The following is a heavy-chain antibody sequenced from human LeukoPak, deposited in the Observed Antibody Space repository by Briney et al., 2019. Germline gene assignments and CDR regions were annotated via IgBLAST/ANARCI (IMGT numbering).Heavy chain of an antibody. J-gene: IGHJ4*02. CDR2: IYYSGST. CDR3: ARRRKGSRQFYYDSSGYYLFDY. CDR1: GGSISSYY. D-gene: IGHD3-22*01. Sequence: SETLSLTCTVSGGSISSYYWSWIRQPPGKGLEWIGSIYYSGSTYYNPSLKSRVTISVDTSKDQFSLKLSSVTAADTAVYYCARRRKGSRQFYYDSSGYYLFDYWGQGTLVTVSS. V-gene: IGHV4-39*01.